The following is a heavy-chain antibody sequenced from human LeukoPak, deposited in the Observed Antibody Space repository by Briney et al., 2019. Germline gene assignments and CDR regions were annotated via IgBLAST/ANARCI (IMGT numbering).Heavy chain of an antibody. D-gene: IGHD5-18*01. Sequence: GASVKVSCKASGYTFTGYYMHWVRQAPGQGLEWMGWINPNSGGTNYAQKFQGRVTMTRDTSISTAYMELSRLRSDDTAVYYCARDGSMVTYYYYYMDVWGKGTTVTVSS. CDR3: ARDGSMVTYYYYYMDV. CDR2: INPNSGGT. V-gene: IGHV1-2*02. CDR1: GYTFTGYY. J-gene: IGHJ6*03.